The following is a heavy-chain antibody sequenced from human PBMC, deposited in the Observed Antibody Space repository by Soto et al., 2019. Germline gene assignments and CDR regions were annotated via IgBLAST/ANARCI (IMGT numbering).Heavy chain of an antibody. CDR3: ARHPLRYFDRPLFDP. V-gene: IGHV4-30-2*01. CDR1: GGSISSGGYS. J-gene: IGHJ5*02. Sequence: SETLSLTCAVSGGSISSGGYSWSWIRQPPGKGLEWIGYIYHSGSTYYNPSLKSRVTISVDTSKNQFSLKLSSVTAADTAVYYCARHPLRYFDRPLFDPWGQGTLVTVSS. D-gene: IGHD3-9*01. CDR2: IYHSGST.